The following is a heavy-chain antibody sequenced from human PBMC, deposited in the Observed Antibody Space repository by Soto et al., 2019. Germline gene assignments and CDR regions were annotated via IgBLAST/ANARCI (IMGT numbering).Heavy chain of an antibody. V-gene: IGHV3-48*03. D-gene: IGHD3-3*01. CDR3: ARDLLHYDFWSGYSAYFYYGMDV. CDR1: GFTFSSYE. Sequence: PGGSLRLSCAASGFTFSSYEMNWVRQAPGQGLEWVSYISDSGGTVYHADSVKGRFTVSRDNAQNSVYLQMNSLRTGDTAAYYCARDLLHYDFWSGYSAYFYYGMDVWGPGTTVTVSS. J-gene: IGHJ6*02. CDR2: ISDSGGTV.